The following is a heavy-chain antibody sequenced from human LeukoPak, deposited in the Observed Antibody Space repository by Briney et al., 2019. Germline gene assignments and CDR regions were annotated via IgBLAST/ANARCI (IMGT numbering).Heavy chain of an antibody. CDR1: GGSISSYY. CDR3: ARITIFGVATHYYYYMDV. D-gene: IGHD3-3*01. J-gene: IGHJ6*03. CDR2: IYYSGST. V-gene: IGHV4-59*12. Sequence: PSETLSLTCTVSGGSISSYYWSWIRQPPGKGLEWIGYIYYSGSTNYNPSLKSRVTISVDTSKNQFSLKLSSVTAADTAVYYCARITIFGVATHYYYYMDVWGKGTTVTVSS.